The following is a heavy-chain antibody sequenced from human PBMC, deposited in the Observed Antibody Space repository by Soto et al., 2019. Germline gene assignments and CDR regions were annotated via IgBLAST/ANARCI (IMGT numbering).Heavy chain of an antibody. V-gene: IGHV4-59*03. J-gene: IGHJ3*02. CDR3: VSSRTAIYGDALDI. CDR1: GGSLSSYL. D-gene: IGHD2-21*02. CDR2: IYDSGDA. Sequence: XTLSLPCSVSGGSLSSYLRNWIRQAPGKGLELIGCIYDSGDANYNPSLKSRVTISFDTSKNQFSLKLSSVTAAETAVYYCVSSRTAIYGDALDIWAQGKMVTV.